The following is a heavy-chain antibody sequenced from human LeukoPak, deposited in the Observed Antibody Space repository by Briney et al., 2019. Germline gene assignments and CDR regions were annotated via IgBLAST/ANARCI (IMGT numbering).Heavy chain of an antibody. Sequence: SETLSLTCTVSGGSISSAGYYWTWIRQRPGKGLEWIGYISYSGSTFFNPSLASRVAISVDTSENQFSLKLSSVTAADTAVYFCARDDYAGLYFDNWAGEPWSPSPQ. CDR3: ARDDYAGLYFDN. V-gene: IGHV4-31*03. CDR1: GGSISSAGYY. J-gene: IGHJ4*02. CDR2: ISYSGST. D-gene: IGHD4-23*01.